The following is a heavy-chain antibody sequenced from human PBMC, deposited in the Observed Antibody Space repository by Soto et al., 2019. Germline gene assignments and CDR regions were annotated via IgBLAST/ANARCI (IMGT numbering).Heavy chain of an antibody. D-gene: IGHD3-10*01. J-gene: IGHJ6*02. CDR3: ASTHGDDYYYYYGMDV. CDR1: WFPFRSYW. Sequence: PGGAPRISCSAAWFPFRSYWMHWGRQAPGMWLEWLAVIWYDGSNKYYADSVKGRFTISRDNSKNTLYLQMNSLRAEDTVVYYCASTHGDDYYYYYGMDVWGQGTTVTVSS. CDR2: IWYDGSNK. V-gene: IGHV3-33*01.